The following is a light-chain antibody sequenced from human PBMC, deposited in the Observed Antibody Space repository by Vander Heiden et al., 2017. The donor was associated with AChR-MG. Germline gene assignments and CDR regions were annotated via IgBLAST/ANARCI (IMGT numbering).Light chain of an antibody. CDR3: NSRDSSGNHLV. J-gene: IGLJ2*01. V-gene: IGLV3-19*01. Sequence: SSELTQDPAVSVALGQTVRITCQGDGLRSYYASWYQQKPGQAPLFVIYGKNNRPSGIPDRFSGSSSGNTASLTITGAQAEDEADYDCNSRDSSGNHLVFGGGTKLTV. CDR1: GLRSYY. CDR2: GKN.